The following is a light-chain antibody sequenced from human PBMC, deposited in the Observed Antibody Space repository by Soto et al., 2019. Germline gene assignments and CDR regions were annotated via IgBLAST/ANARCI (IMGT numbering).Light chain of an antibody. J-gene: IGKJ1*01. CDR1: QSVSSY. V-gene: IGKV3-11*01. CDR2: DAS. Sequence: EIVLTQSPATLSLSPGERATLSCRASQSVSSYFAWYQQKPGQAPRLLIYDASNRATGIPARFSGSGSGTDFTLTNSSLAPEDFAVYYCQQSSNWPVTFGQGTRVEIK. CDR3: QQSSNWPVT.